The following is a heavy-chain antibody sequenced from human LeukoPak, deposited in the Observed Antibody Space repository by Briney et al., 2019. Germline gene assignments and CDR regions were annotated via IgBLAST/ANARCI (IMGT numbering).Heavy chain of an antibody. CDR1: GDSISRSSDY. D-gene: IGHD6-19*01. J-gene: IGHJ5*02. V-gene: IGHV4-61*01. Sequence: SETLSLTCTVSGDSISRSSDYWSWIRQPPGKGLEWIGYIYYSGSTNYNPSLKSRVTISVDTSKNQFSLNLSSVTAADTAVYYCARGASIAVAGYNWFDPWGQGTLVTVSS. CDR2: IYYSGST. CDR3: ARGASIAVAGYNWFDP.